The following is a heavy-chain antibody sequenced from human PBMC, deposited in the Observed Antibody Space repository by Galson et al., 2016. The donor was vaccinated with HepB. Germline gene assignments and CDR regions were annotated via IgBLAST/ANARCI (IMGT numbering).Heavy chain of an antibody. CDR1: GFTFSPYA. V-gene: IGHV3-23*01. CDR3: AKRMSYSYYYAMDI. Sequence: SLRLSCAASGFTFSPYAMSWVRQAPGQGLEWVSIISSGAYKTYYADSVKGRFTISRDDSKNTVYLQMNSLRGEDTALYYCAKRMSYSYYYAMDIWGQGTTVTVSS. D-gene: IGHD2-15*01. J-gene: IGHJ6*02. CDR2: ISSGAYKT.